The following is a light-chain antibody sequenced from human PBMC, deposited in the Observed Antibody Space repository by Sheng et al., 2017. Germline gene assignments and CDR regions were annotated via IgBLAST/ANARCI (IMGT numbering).Light chain of an antibody. CDR2: GAS. Sequence: EIVLTQSPGTLSLSPGERATLSCRASQSISNSYLAWHQHKPGQAPRLLIYGASIRATGIPDRFSGSGSGTDFTLTISRLEPEDFAVYYCQQYTRSPRTFGQGTKVEIK. CDR3: QQYTRSPRT. CDR1: QSISNSY. J-gene: IGKJ1*01. V-gene: IGKV3-20*01.